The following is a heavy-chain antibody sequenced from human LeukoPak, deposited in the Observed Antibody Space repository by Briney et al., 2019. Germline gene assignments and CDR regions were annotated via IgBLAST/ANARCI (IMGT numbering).Heavy chain of an antibody. CDR1: GYTFTGYY. Sequence: ASVMVSCKASGYTFTGYYMHWVRQAPGQGLEWMGWINPNSGGTNYAQKFQGRVTMTRDTSISTAYMELSRLRSDDTAVYYCARDRITMVRGVLDYWGQGTLVTVSS. CDR2: INPNSGGT. D-gene: IGHD3-10*01. CDR3: ARDRITMVRGVLDY. J-gene: IGHJ4*02. V-gene: IGHV1-2*02.